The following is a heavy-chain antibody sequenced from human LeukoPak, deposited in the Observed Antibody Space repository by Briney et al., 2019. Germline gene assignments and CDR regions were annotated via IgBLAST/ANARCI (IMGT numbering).Heavy chain of an antibody. V-gene: IGHV3-7*03. CDR3: AKPNNYYDSSGYPVAYYYYYYMDV. CDR2: IKQDGSEK. CDR1: GFTFSSYW. D-gene: IGHD3-22*01. J-gene: IGHJ6*03. Sequence: PGGSLRLSCAASGFTFSSYWMSWVRQAPGKGLEWVANIKQDGSEKYYVDSVKGRFTISRDNAKNSLHLQMHSLRTEDTAFYYCAKPNNYYDSSGYPVAYYYYYYMDVWGKGATVTVSS.